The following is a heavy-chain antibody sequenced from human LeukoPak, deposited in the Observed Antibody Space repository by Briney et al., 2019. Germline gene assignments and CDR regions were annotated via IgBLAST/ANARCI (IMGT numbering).Heavy chain of an antibody. D-gene: IGHD3-9*01. Sequence: GGSLRLSCAASGFTFSRYGMHWVRQAPGKGLEWVAFIRYDGSNKYYADSVKGRFTISRDNSKNTLYLQMNSLRAEDTAVYYCARYRRLRYFDWFGYWGQGTLVTVSS. CDR3: ARYRRLRYFDWFGY. J-gene: IGHJ4*02. CDR1: GFTFSRYG. V-gene: IGHV3-30*02. CDR2: IRYDGSNK.